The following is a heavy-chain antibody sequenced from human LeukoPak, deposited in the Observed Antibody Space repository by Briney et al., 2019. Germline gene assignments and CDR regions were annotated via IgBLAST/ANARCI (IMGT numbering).Heavy chain of an antibody. CDR3: ARRLSDYSSSSGGMDV. CDR1: GGSISNYY. CDR2: VYYTGTT. J-gene: IGHJ6*02. Sequence: SETLSLTCTVSGGSISNYYWSWIRQSPEKGLEWIGYVYYTGTTNYNPSLKSRLTMSVDTSKNQFSLSLSSVTAADTAVYYCARRLSDYSSSSGGMDVWGQGTTVTVSS. D-gene: IGHD6-6*01. V-gene: IGHV4-59*08.